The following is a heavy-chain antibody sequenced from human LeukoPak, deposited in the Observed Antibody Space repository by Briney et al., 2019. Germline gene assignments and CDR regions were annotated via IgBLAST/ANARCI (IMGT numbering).Heavy chain of an antibody. CDR1: GSTFTSYW. CDR3: GRHQHSGSYGAFDI. CDR2: IHPGDSDT. J-gene: IGHJ3*02. Sequence: GESLRISCQGSGSTFTSYWIGWGRPMPGKGLEWVGIIHPGDSDTRYSPSFQGQVTISADKSITTAYLQWSSLKASDTAMYYSGRHQHSGSYGAFDIWGQGTMVTVSS. V-gene: IGHV5-51*01. D-gene: IGHD1-26*01.